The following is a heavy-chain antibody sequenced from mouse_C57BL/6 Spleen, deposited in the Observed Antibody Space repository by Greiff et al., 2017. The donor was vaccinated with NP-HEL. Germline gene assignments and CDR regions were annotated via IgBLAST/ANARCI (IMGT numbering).Heavy chain of an antibody. J-gene: IGHJ4*01. Sequence: VQLVESGAELARPGASVKMSCKASGYTFTSYTMHWVKQRPGQGLEWIGYINPSSGYTKYNQKFKDKATLTADKSSSTAYMQLRSLTSEDSAVYYCARYDGYSYYAMDYWGQGTSVTVSS. D-gene: IGHD2-3*01. CDR3: ARYDGYSYYAMDY. CDR1: GYTFTSYT. V-gene: IGHV1-4*01. CDR2: INPSSGYT.